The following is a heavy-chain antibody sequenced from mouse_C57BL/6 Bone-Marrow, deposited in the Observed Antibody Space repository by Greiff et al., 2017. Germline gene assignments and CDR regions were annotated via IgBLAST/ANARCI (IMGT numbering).Heavy chain of an antibody. J-gene: IGHJ1*03. D-gene: IGHD2-4*01. CDR1: GYTFTNYW. CDR2: IYPGGGYT. CDR3: ARGGDYDGWYFDV. V-gene: IGHV1-63*01. Sequence: VQLQQSGAELVRPGTSVKMSCKASGYTFTNYWIGWAKQRPGHGLEWIGDIYPGGGYTNYNEKFKGKATLTADKSSSTAYMQFSSLTSEDSAIYCCARGGDYDGWYFDVWGTGTTVTVSS.